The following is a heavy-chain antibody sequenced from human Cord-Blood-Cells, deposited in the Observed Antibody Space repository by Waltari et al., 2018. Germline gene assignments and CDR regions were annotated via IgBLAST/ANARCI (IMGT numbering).Heavy chain of an antibody. D-gene: IGHD1-1*01. Sequence: QVQLQESGPGLVKPSETLSLTCPVSGGPISSYYWRWIRQPPGKGLEGIGYIYYSGSTNYNPSLKSRVTISVDTSKNQFSLKLSSVTAADTAVYYCARYRTGTFDYWGQGTLVTVSS. CDR1: GGPISSYY. CDR2: IYYSGST. CDR3: ARYRTGTFDY. V-gene: IGHV4-59*01. J-gene: IGHJ4*02.